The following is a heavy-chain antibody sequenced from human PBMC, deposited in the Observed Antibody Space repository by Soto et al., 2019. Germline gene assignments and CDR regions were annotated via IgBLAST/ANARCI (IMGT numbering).Heavy chain of an antibody. CDR2: ISYDGSDK. V-gene: IGHV3-30-3*01. J-gene: IGHJ4*02. CDR3: ARTSYDSSGYYEY. CDR1: VFTFSSYR. Sequence: WGSLRLSCAASVFTFSSYRMHWFRQAPGKGLEWVAIISYDGSDKYYADSVKGRFTVSRDNSKNTLYLQMNSLRADDTAVYYCARTSYDSSGYYEYWGQGTPVTVSS. D-gene: IGHD3-22*01.